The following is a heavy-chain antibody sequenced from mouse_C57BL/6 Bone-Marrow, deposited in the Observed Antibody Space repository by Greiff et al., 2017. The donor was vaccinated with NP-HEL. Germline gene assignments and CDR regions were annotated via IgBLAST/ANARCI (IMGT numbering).Heavy chain of an antibody. CDR1: GYTFTSYW. V-gene: IGHV1-55*01. Sequence: QVQLQQPGAELVKPGASVKMSCKASGYTFTSYWITWVKQRPGQGLEWIGDIYPGSGSTNYNEKFKSKATLTVDTSSSTAYMQLSSLTSEDSAVYYCAGITTVVATDFDYWGQGTTLTVSS. J-gene: IGHJ2*01. D-gene: IGHD1-1*01. CDR3: AGITTVVATDFDY. CDR2: IYPGSGST.